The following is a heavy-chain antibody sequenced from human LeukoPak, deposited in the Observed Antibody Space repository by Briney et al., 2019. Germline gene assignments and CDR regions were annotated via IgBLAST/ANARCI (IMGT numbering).Heavy chain of an antibody. CDR3: ASARPGSYRFDP. Sequence: ASVKVSCKASGYAFTNYYIHWVRQAPGQGLEWMGIINPSGGSTSYAQKFQGRVTMTRDTPTTTVYMELSSLRSEDTAVYYCASARPGSYRFDPWGQGTLVTVSS. CDR1: GYAFTNYY. CDR2: INPSGGST. V-gene: IGHV1-46*01. J-gene: IGHJ5*02. D-gene: IGHD1-14*01.